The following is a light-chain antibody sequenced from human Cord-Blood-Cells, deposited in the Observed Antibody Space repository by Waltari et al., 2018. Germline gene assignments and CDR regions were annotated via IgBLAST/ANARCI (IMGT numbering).Light chain of an antibody. CDR3: QQSYSTPYT. V-gene: IGKV1-39*01. CDR1: QSISSY. Sequence: IQLTQSPSSLSVSVGVSVTITCRASQSISSYLNWYQQKPGKAPKLLIYAASSLQSGVPSRFSGRGSGTDFTLTISSLQPEDFATYYCQQSYSTPYTFGQGTKLEIK. CDR2: AAS. J-gene: IGKJ2*01.